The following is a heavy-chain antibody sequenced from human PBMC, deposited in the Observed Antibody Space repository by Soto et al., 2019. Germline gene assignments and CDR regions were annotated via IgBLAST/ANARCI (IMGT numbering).Heavy chain of an antibody. CDR1: GYIFTSYG. Sequence: QAHLVQSGPEVKKPGASVKVSRKGSGYIFTSYGIAWVRQAPGQGLEWMGWISAHNGNTEYAQKFQGRVTVTRDTSTSTAYMELRSLRSDDTAVYYCARDTPPTDYWGQGTLVTVSS. J-gene: IGHJ4*02. CDR3: ARDTPPTDY. CDR2: ISAHNGNT. V-gene: IGHV1-18*01.